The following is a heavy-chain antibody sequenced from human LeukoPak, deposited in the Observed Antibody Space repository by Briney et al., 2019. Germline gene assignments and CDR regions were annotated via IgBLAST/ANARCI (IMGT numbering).Heavy chain of an antibody. D-gene: IGHD1-7*01. CDR2: IHYSGST. CDR3: AWIRTLGGHPNFDY. V-gene: IGHV4-59*01. J-gene: IGHJ4*02. Sequence: SETLSLTCTVSGGSISSYYWSWVRQPPGKGLEWIGYIHYSGSTSYNPSLKSRVTISVDTSKNQFSLKLSSVTAADTAVYYCAWIRTLGGHPNFDYWGQGTLVTVSS. CDR1: GGSISSYY.